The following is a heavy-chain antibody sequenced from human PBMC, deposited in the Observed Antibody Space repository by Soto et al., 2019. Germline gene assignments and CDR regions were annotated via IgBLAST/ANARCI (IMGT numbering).Heavy chain of an antibody. CDR2: ITKSSSPI. CDR3: ARFYTSGWYMDH. CDR1: GSTFSSFS. V-gene: IGHV3-48*02. Sequence: EVQLVESGGGLVQPGGSLRLSCAASGSTFSSFSIDWVRQAPGKGLEWISYITKSSSPISYADSVKGRFTVSRDNGKNAVYLQMNSLRDEDTAVYYCARFYTSGWYMDHWGQGTLVTVSS. J-gene: IGHJ4*02. D-gene: IGHD6-19*01.